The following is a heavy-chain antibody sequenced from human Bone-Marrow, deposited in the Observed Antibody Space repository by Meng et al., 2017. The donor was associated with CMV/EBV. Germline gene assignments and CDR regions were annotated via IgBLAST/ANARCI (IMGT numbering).Heavy chain of an antibody. CDR3: ARDGLEPHDY. CDR2: IYSGGST. J-gene: IGHJ4*02. V-gene: IGHV3-66*01. Sequence: GESLKISCAASGFTVSSNYMSWVRQAPGKGLEWVSVIYSGGSTYYADSVKGRFTISRDNSKNTLYLQMNSLRAEDTAVYYCARDGLEPHDYWGQGTLVTVSS. CDR1: GFTVSSNY. D-gene: IGHD1-1*01.